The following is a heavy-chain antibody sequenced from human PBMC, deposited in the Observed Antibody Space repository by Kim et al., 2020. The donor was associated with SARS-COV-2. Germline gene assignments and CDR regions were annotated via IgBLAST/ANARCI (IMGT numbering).Heavy chain of an antibody. D-gene: IGHD6-13*01. CDR2: INPNSGGT. J-gene: IGHJ4*02. CDR3: AIEQQLVLGTVDY. CDR1: GYTFTGYY. Sequence: ASVKVSCKASGYTFTGYYMHWVRQAPGQGLEWMGRINPNSGGTNYAQKFQGRVTMTRDTSISTAYMELSRLRSDDTALYYCAIEQQLVLGTVDYWGQGTLVTVSS. V-gene: IGHV1-2*06.